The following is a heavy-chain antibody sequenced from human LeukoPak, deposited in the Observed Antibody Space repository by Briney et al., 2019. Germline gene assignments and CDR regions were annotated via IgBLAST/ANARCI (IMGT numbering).Heavy chain of an antibody. CDR2: VYYDGSDT. CDR1: GGTFSTFE. V-gene: IGHV5-51*01. Sequence: KVSCKASGGTFSTFEIGWVRQAPGQGLEWMGIVYYDGSDTRYSPSFQGQVTISVDQSISTAYLQWTSLKTSDTAIYYCARFLHGNSLDYWGQGTLVTVSS. CDR3: ARFLHGNSLDY. D-gene: IGHD1-7*01. J-gene: IGHJ4*02.